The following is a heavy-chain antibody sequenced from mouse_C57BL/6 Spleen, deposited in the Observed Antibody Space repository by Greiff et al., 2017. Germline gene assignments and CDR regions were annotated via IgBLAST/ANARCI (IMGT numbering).Heavy chain of an antibody. CDR1: GYTFTSYW. V-gene: IGHV1-69*01. J-gene: IGHJ1*03. CDR2: IDPSDSYT. Sequence: VQLQQPGAELVMPGASVKLSCKASGYTFTSYWMHWVKQRPGQGLEWIGEIDPSDSYTNYTQKFKGKSTLTVDKSSRTAYMQLSSLTYEDSAVYNCARSCYYGSSYWYFDVWGTGTTVTVSS. CDR3: ARSCYYGSSYWYFDV. D-gene: IGHD1-1*01.